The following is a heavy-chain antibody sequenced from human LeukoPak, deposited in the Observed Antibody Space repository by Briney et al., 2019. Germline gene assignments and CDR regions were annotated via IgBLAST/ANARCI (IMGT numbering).Heavy chain of an antibody. Sequence: GGSLRLSCAASGFTFNNAWMTWVRQAPGKGLEYVSGISSNGGRTYYADSVKGRFTISRDNSKNTMYVQMSTLRVEDTAVYYCVKDPHSSGRYYFDYWGQGTLVTVSS. V-gene: IGHV3-64*05. CDR2: ISSNGGRT. J-gene: IGHJ4*02. D-gene: IGHD6-19*01. CDR1: GFTFNNAW. CDR3: VKDPHSSGRYYFDY.